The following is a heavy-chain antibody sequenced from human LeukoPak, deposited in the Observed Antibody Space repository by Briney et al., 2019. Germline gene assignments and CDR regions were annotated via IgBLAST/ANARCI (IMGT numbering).Heavy chain of an antibody. CDR3: ARDLIAVAGTFWFDP. D-gene: IGHD6-19*01. CDR1: GGSISSGSYY. V-gene: IGHV4-61*02. J-gene: IGHJ5*02. Sequence: SETLSLTCTVSGGSISSGSYYWSWIRQPAGKGLEWIGRIYTSGSTNYNPSLKSRVTISADTSKNQFSLKLSFVTAADTAVYYCARDLIAVAGTFWFDPWGQGTLVTVSS. CDR2: IYTSGST.